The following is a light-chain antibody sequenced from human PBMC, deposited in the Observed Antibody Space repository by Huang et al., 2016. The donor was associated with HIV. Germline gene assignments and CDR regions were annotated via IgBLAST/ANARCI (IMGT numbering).Light chain of an antibody. V-gene: IGKV4-1*01. CDR2: WGS. Sequence: DIVMTQSPDSLAVSLGERATINCKSSQTVLYSSNNKNYLAWYQQKPGQPPKLLIYWGSTRESGVPDRFSGGGSGTDFTLTISSLQAEDVAVYYCQQYYSPPLTFGGGTKVEIK. J-gene: IGKJ4*01. CDR3: QQYYSPPLT. CDR1: QTVLYSSNNKNY.